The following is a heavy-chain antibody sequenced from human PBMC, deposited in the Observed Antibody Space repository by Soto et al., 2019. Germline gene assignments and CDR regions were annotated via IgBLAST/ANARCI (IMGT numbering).Heavy chain of an antibody. V-gene: IGHV1-69*13. CDR2: IIPIFGTA. D-gene: IGHD3-22*01. CDR3: ASLSPYYYDSSGYYYVATNFDY. J-gene: IGHJ4*02. CDR1: GGTFSSYA. Sequence: SVKVSCKASGGTFSSYAISWVRQAPGQGLEWMGGIIPIFGTANYAQKFQGRVTITADESTSTAYRELSSLRSEDTAVYYCASLSPYYYDSSGYYYVATNFDYWGQGTLVTVSS.